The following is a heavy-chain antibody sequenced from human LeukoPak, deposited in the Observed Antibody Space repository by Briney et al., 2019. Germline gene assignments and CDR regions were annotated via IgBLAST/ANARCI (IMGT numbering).Heavy chain of an antibody. J-gene: IGHJ6*02. CDR1: GGSISGYY. Sequence: SETLSLSCTVSGGSISGYYWSCIRQPPGKGLEWIGYIHYSGATLYNSSFNSRVTISVDTSKNQFSLKLSSVTAADTAVYYCARHDPVALFQRGMDIWGQGTTVTVSS. D-gene: IGHD2-15*01. V-gene: IGHV4-59*08. CDR3: ARHDPVALFQRGMDI. CDR2: IHYSGAT.